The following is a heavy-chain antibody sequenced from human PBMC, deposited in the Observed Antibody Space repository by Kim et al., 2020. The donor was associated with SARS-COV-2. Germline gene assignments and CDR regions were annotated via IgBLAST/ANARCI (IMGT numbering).Heavy chain of an antibody. CDR3: ARAPGSYLFYYYGMDV. J-gene: IGHJ6*02. Sequence: ASVKVSCKASGYTFTSYAMHWVRQAPGQRLEWMGWINAGNGNTKYSQKFQGRVTITRDTSANTAYMELSSLRSEDTAVYYCARAPGSYLFYYYGMDVWGQGTTVTVSS. CDR2: INAGNGNT. CDR1: GYTFTSYA. D-gene: IGHD3-10*01. V-gene: IGHV1-3*01.